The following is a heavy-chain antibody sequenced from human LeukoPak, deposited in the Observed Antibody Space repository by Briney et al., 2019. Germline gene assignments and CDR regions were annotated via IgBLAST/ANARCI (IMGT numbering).Heavy chain of an antibody. D-gene: IGHD1-7*01. CDR1: GFTFNTYS. V-gene: IGHV3-21*01. CDR3: ARDAGITGTTDLDY. Sequence: GGSLRLSCAASGFTFNTYSMDWVRQAPGKGLEWVSSISSTSSYIYYADSVKGRFTISRDNAKSSLYLQMNSLRAEDTAVYYCARDAGITGTTDLDYWGQGTLVTVSS. CDR2: ISSTSSYI. J-gene: IGHJ4*02.